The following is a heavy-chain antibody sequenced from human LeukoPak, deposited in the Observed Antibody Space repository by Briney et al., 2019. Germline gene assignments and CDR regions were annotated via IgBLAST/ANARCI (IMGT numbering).Heavy chain of an antibody. Sequence: PSETLSLTCAVYGGSFSGYYWSWIRQPPGKGLGWIGEINHSGSTNYNPSLKSRVTISVDTSKNQFSLKLSSVTAADTAVYYCASSSGYYTGFGKGYFYWGQGTLVTVSS. J-gene: IGHJ4*02. CDR3: ASSSGYYTGFGKGYFY. CDR2: INHSGST. V-gene: IGHV4-34*01. CDR1: GGSFSGYY. D-gene: IGHD3-3*01.